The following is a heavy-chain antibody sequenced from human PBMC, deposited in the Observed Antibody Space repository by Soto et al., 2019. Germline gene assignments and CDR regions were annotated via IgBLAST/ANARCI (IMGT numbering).Heavy chain of an antibody. CDR2: ISSSSSAI. CDR3: ARDYILWFGRPQGMDV. D-gene: IGHD3-10*01. J-gene: IGHJ6*02. V-gene: IGHV3-48*02. CDR1: GFTFSSYS. Sequence: PGGSLRLSCAASGFTFSSYSMNWVRQAPGKGLEWVSYISSSSSAIYYADSVKGRFTISRDNAKNSLYLQMNSLRDEDTAVYYCARDYILWFGRPQGMDVWGQGTTVTVSS.